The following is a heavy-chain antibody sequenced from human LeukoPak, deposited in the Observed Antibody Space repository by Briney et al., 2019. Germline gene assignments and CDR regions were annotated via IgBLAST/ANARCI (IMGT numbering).Heavy chain of an antibody. Sequence: PGGSLRLSCAASGFTFSDYYMSWIRQAPGKGLEWVSFIVSSSTYTNYADFVKGRFTISRDNAKNSLYLQMNSLRAEDTAVYYCARDTDLTAGIMDVWGQGTTVTVSS. V-gene: IGHV3-11*05. CDR3: ARDTDLTAGIMDV. D-gene: IGHD1-14*01. J-gene: IGHJ6*02. CDR1: GFTFSDYY. CDR2: IVSSSTYT.